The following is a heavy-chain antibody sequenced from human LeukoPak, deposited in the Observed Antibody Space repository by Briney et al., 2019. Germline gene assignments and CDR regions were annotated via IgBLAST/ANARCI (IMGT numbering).Heavy chain of an antibody. Sequence: SETLSLTCTVSGGSITSHNFYWGWMRQPPGKGLEWIGSIYYSGNTFYNPSLKSRVTVSVDTSKNQFSLRLRSVTAADTAFYHCARGAGTYYYDSSGPYNWFDPWGQGTLVTVSS. CDR1: GGSITSHNFY. CDR3: ARGAGTYYYDSSGPYNWFDP. D-gene: IGHD3-22*01. V-gene: IGHV4-39*07. J-gene: IGHJ5*02. CDR2: IYYSGNT.